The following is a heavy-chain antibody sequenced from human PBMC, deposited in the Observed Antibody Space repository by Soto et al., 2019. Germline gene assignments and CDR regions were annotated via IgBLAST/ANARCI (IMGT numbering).Heavy chain of an antibody. D-gene: IGHD3-3*01. CDR1: GFTFSSYA. Sequence: QVQLVESGGGVVQPGRSLRLSCAASGFTFSSYAMHWVRQAPGKGLEWVAVISYDGSNKYYADSVKGRFTISRDNSKNTLYLHMNSLRAEDTAVYYCARGGAVLEWLNLDYWGQGTLVTVSS. J-gene: IGHJ4*02. CDR2: ISYDGSNK. V-gene: IGHV3-30-3*01. CDR3: ARGGAVLEWLNLDY.